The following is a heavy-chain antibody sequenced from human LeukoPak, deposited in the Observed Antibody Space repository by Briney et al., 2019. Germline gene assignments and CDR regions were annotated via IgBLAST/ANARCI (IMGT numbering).Heavy chain of an antibody. V-gene: IGHV3-33*01. J-gene: IGHJ4*02. Sequence: PGGSLRLSCAASGFTFSSYGMHWVRQAPGKRLEWVAVIWYDGSNKYYADSVKGRFTISRDNSKNTLYLQMNSLRAEDTAVYYCARDRYYDSSGYFDYWGQGTLVTVSS. CDR2: IWYDGSNK. D-gene: IGHD3-22*01. CDR3: ARDRYYDSSGYFDY. CDR1: GFTFSSYG.